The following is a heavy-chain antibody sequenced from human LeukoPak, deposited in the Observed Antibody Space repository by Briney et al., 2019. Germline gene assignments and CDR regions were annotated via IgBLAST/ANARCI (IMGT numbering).Heavy chain of an antibody. D-gene: IGHD3-10*01. Sequence: PSETLSLTCAVYGGSFSGYYWSWIRQPPGKGLEWIGEINHSGSTNYNPSLRSQVTISVDTSKNQFSLKLSSVTAADTAVYYCARGVLLWFGGLSTSRFQSPYYFDYWGQGTLVTVSS. CDR3: ARGVLLWFGGLSTSRFQSPYYFDY. J-gene: IGHJ4*02. CDR1: GGSFSGYY. CDR2: INHSGST. V-gene: IGHV4-34*01.